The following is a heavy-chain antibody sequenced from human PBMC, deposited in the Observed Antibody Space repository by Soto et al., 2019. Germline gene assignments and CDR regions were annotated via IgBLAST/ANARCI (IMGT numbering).Heavy chain of an antibody. CDR2: ISAYNGNT. D-gene: IGHD3-16*01. V-gene: IGHV1-18*01. CDR3: ARSLRYDYIWGTWDGAFDI. J-gene: IGHJ3*02. Sequence: ASVKVSCKASGYTFTSYGISWVRQAPGQGLEWMGWISAYNGNTNYAQKLQGRVTMTTDTSTSTAYMELRSLRSDDTAVYYCARSLRYDYIWGTWDGAFDIWGQGTMVTVSS. CDR1: GYTFTSYG.